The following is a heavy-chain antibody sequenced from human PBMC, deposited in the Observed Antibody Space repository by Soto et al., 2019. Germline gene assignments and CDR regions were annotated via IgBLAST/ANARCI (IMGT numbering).Heavy chain of an antibody. CDR2: TTCDGSNQ. V-gene: IGHV3-30*18. J-gene: IGHJ5*02. CDR3: AKDAYYSSTSCYATLSNWFDP. CDR1: GFAFSSYG. D-gene: IGHD2-2*01. Sequence: QVQLVESGGGVVQPGGSLRLSCAASGFAFSSYGMHWVRQAPGKGPERVAVTTCDGSNQYYTDSVKGRFTISRDNSKNTLYLQMNSLRPEDTAVYYCAKDAYYSSTSCYATLSNWFDPWGQGTLVTVSS.